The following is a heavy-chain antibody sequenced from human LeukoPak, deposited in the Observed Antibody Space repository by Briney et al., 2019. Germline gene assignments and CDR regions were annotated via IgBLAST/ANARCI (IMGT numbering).Heavy chain of an antibody. V-gene: IGHV1-18*01. CDR3: ARDRNWGNLTAMVRGVIMSCFDY. D-gene: IGHD3-10*01. Sequence: ASVKVSCKASGYTYTSYGISGVRQAPGQGLEWMGWINAYDGNTHYAQKLQGRVTMPTDTYTSAASMELRRLTSGDTAVYYCARDRNWGNLTAMVRGVIMSCFDYWGQGTLVTVSS. J-gene: IGHJ4*02. CDR2: INAYDGNT. CDR1: GYTYTSYG.